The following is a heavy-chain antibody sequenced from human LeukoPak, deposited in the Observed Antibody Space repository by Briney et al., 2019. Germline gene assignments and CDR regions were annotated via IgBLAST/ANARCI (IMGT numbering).Heavy chain of an antibody. CDR3: VRQSGSVYVPVDY. V-gene: IGHV4-39*01. J-gene: IGHJ4*02. CDR1: GASISSSSYY. D-gene: IGHD3-10*02. CDR2: IFYAEST. Sequence: SETLSLTCTVSGASISSSSYYWGWIRQPPGKGLEWIGTIFYAESTYYNPSLKSRVTMSVDTSKNQFSLKLNSVTAADTAVYYCVRQSGSVYVPVDYWGQGTLVTVSS.